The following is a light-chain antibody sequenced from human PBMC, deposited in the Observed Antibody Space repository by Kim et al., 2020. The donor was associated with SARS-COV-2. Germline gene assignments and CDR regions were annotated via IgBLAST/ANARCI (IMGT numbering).Light chain of an antibody. J-gene: IGKJ2*03. CDR2: KAS. V-gene: IGKV1-5*03. Sequence: DIQMTQSPSTLSASVGDRVTITCRASQSIDTWLAWYQQKPGKAPKVLIHKASTLERGVPSRFSGSGFGTEFTLTISSLQPDDFATYYCQQYHSHNSFGQGTELEI. CDR1: QSIDTW. CDR3: QQYHSHNS.